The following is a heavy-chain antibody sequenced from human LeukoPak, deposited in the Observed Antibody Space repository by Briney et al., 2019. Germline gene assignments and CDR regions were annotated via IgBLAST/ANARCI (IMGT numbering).Heavy chain of an antibody. CDR1: GFTFSSYE. J-gene: IGHJ4*02. D-gene: IGHD2-15*01. Sequence: GGSLRLSCAASGFTFSSYEMNWVRQAPGKGLEWVSYISSSGSTIYYADSVKGRFTISRDNAKNSLYLQMNSLRAEDTAVYYCASLGYCSGGSCYTFDYWGQGTLVTVSS. CDR3: ASLGYCSGGSCYTFDY. V-gene: IGHV3-48*03. CDR2: ISSSGSTI.